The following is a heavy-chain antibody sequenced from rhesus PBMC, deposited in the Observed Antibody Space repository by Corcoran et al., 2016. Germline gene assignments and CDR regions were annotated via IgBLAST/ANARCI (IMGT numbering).Heavy chain of an antibody. CDR1: GGSISSSNW. Sequence: QVQLQESGPGLVKPSETLSLTCAISGGSISSSNWWSWIRQPPGKGLEWIGYISGSSGSTYYNPSLKSRVTISTDTSKNQFSLKLGSVTAADTAVYYCARASLSWFPYDYWGQGALVTVSS. D-gene: IGHD6-13*01. CDR2: ISGSSGST. CDR3: ARASLSWFPYDY. V-gene: IGHV4-65*01. J-gene: IGHJ4*01.